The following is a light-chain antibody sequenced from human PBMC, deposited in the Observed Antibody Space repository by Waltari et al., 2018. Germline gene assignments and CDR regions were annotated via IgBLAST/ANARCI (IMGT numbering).Light chain of an antibody. CDR3: CSYSGTYTFVV. Sequence: QSALTQPRSVSGSPGQSVTMSCTGTTSAVGGYNYVSCYQQHAGKVPKLMIYDVTKRPSGVPDRFSGSKSGNTASLTISGLQAEDEADYYCCSYSGTYTFVVFGGGTKLTVL. J-gene: IGLJ2*01. V-gene: IGLV2-11*01. CDR1: TSAVGGYNY. CDR2: DVT.